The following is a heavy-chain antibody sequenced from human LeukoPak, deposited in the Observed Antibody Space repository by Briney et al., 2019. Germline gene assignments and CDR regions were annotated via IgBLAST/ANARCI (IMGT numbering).Heavy chain of an antibody. CDR3: ATGGASRGYFQH. V-gene: IGHV3-48*03. CDR1: GFTFSSYE. J-gene: IGHJ1*01. D-gene: IGHD3-16*01. CDR2: ISSSGSTI. Sequence: GGSLRLSCAASGFTFSSYEMNWVRQAPGKGLEWVSYISSSGSTIYYADSVKDRFTISRDNAKNSLYLQMNSLRAENTAVYYCATGGASRGYFQHWGQGTLVTVS.